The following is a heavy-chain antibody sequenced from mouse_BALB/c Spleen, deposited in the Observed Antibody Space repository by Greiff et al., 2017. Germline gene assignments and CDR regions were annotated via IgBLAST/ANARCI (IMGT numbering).Heavy chain of an antibody. Sequence: DVQLQESGPGLVKPSQSLSLTCSVTGYSITSGYYWNWIRQFPGNKLEWMGYISYDGSNNYNPSLKNRISITRDTSKNQFFLKLNSVTTEDTATYYCARVGWSSFAYWGQGTLVTVSA. D-gene: IGHD2-10*02. CDR3: ARVGWSSFAY. J-gene: IGHJ3*01. CDR1: GYSITSGYY. CDR2: ISYDGSN. V-gene: IGHV3-6*02.